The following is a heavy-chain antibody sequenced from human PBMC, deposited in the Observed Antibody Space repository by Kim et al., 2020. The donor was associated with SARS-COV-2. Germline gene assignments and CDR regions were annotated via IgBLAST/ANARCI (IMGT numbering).Heavy chain of an antibody. CDR3: AREMGSYCGGDCYSRYFDY. D-gene: IGHD2-21*02. V-gene: IGHV4-31*03. J-gene: IGHJ4*02. CDR1: GGSISSGGYY. Sequence: SETLSLTCTVSGGSISSGGYYWSWIRQHPGKGLEWIGYIYYSGSTYYNPSLKSRVTISVDTSKNQFSLKLSSVTAADTAVYCCAREMGSYCGGDCYSRYFDYWGQGTLVTVSS. CDR2: IYYSGST.